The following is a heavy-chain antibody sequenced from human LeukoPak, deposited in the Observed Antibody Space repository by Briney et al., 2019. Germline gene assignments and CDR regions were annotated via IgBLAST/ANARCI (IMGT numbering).Heavy chain of an antibody. Sequence: SETLSLTCAVSGGSISSGGYSWSWIRQPPGKGLEWIGYIYYSGSTYYNPSLKSRVTISVDTSKNQFSLKLSSVTAADTAVYYCARKTYYDFWSGYRYYYYYMDVWGKGTTVTVSS. V-gene: IGHV4-30-4*07. D-gene: IGHD3-3*01. J-gene: IGHJ6*03. CDR2: IYYSGST. CDR3: ARKTYYDFWSGYRYYYYYMDV. CDR1: GGSISSGGYS.